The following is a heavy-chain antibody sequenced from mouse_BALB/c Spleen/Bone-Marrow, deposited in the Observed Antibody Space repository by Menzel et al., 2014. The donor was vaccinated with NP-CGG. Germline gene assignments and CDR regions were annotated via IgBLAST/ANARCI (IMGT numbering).Heavy chain of an antibody. D-gene: IGHD3-3*01. CDR1: GYTFTSYW. V-gene: IGHV1S41*01. CDR3: ARGGLHYFDY. Sequence: DLVKPGASVKLSCKASGYTFTSYWINWIKQRPGQGLEWIGRIAPGSGSSYYNEMFKGKATLTVDTSSSTAYIQLSSLSSEDYAVYFCARGGLHYFDYWGQGTTLTASS. CDR2: IAPGSGSS. J-gene: IGHJ2*01.